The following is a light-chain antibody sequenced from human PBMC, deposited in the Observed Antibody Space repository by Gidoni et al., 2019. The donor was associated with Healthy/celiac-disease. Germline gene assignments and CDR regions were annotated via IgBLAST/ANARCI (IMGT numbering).Light chain of an antibody. V-gene: IGKV1-33*01. J-gene: IGKJ5*01. Sequence: DLPMTQSPSPLSASVGDRVTITCQASQDISNYLNWYQQKPGKAPKLLIYDATNLETGVPSRFSGSGSGTDFTITISSLQPEDIATYYCQQYDNPITFGQGTRLEIK. CDR2: DAT. CDR3: QQYDNPIT. CDR1: QDISNY.